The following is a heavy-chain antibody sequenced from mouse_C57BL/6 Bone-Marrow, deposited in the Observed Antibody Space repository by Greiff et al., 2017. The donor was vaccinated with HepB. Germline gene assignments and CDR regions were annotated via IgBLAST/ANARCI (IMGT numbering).Heavy chain of an antibody. D-gene: IGHD1-1*01. V-gene: IGHV1-85*01. CDR1: GYTFTSYD. CDR2: IYPRDGST. Sequence: VKLVESGPELVKPGASVKLSCKASGYTFTSYDINWVKQRPGQGLEWIGWIYPRDGSTKYNEKFKGKATLTVDTSSSTAYMDLHSLTSEDSAVYFCAREGSITTVDYWGQGTTLTVSS. CDR3: AREGSITTVDY. J-gene: IGHJ2*01.